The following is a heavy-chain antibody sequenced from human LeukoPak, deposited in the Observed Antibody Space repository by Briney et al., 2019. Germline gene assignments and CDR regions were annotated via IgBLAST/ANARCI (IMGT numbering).Heavy chain of an antibody. CDR2: INPNSGGT. V-gene: IGHV1-2*02. J-gene: IGHJ6*03. CDR1: GYTFTGYY. D-gene: IGHD3-10*01. Sequence: GASVKVSCKASGYTFTGYYMHWVRQAPGQGLEWMEWINPNSGGTNYAQKFQGRVTMTRDTSISTAYMELSRLRSDDTAVYYCARDRGLLYYYYMDVWGKGTTVTVSS. CDR3: ARDRGLLYYYYMDV.